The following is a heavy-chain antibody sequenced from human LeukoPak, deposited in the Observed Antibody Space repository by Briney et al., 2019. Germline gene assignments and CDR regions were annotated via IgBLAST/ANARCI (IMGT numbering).Heavy chain of an antibody. CDR2: INHSGST. D-gene: IGHD2-2*03. V-gene: IGHV4-34*01. CDR1: GGFFSGYY. CDR3: ARGRGYCSSTSCYGYWFDP. J-gene: IGHJ5*02. Sequence: SETLSLTCAVYGGFFSGYYWSWIRQPPGKGLEWIGEINHSGSTNFNPSLKTRVTIPVDTSKNQFSLKLSAVTAADTPVYSFARGRGYCSSTSCYGYWFDPWGQGTLVTVPS.